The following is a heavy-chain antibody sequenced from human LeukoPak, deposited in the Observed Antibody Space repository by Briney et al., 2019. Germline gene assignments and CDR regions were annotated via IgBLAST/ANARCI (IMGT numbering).Heavy chain of an antibody. V-gene: IGHV3-48*01. CDR1: GLTLSTYG. Sequence: PGGSLRLSCAASGLTLSTYGVNWVRQAPGKGLEWLSYISDRSNTIHYVDSVKGRFTISRDDAKNLVYLQMNSLKAEDTAVYYCARDSPNIHVHFWGQGTLVTVSS. CDR3: ARDSPNIHVHF. J-gene: IGHJ4*02. D-gene: IGHD2/OR15-2a*01. CDR2: ISDRSNTI.